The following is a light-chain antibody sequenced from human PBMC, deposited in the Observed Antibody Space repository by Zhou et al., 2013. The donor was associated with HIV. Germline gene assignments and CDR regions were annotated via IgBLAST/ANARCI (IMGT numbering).Light chain of an antibody. Sequence: DIQMTQSPSSLSASVGDRVTITCRASQSISRYLNWYQQKPGKAPKLLIYDASNLETGVPSRFSGSGSGTDFTFTISSLQPEDIATYYCQQYDNLPSFGGGTKVEIK. J-gene: IGKJ4*01. CDR3: QQYDNLPS. CDR2: DAS. V-gene: IGKV1-33*01. CDR1: QSISRY.